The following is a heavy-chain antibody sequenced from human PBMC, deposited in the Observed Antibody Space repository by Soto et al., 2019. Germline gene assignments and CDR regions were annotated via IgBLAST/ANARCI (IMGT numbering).Heavy chain of an antibody. CDR1: GFNFGNYA. V-gene: IGHV3-9*01. Sequence: VVLVESGGGLVQPGRSLRLSCAVSGFNFGNYAMHWVRQAPGKGLEWVAAINWNSDKVAYAPSVVGSFTIFRDSANITLPLKMNDLTTEDTAFYYCAKNKGGTPYYIDSWGQGILVTVS. D-gene: IGHD6-25*01. CDR3: AKNKGGTPYYIDS. J-gene: IGHJ4*02. CDR2: INWNSDKV.